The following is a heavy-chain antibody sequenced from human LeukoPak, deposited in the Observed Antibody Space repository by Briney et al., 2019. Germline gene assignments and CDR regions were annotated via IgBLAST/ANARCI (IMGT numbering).Heavy chain of an antibody. CDR2: ISTDGSKT. CDR1: GFTFSSYG. CDR3: ATDASGITHHAMDV. D-gene: IGHD3-10*01. J-gene: IGHJ6*02. V-gene: IGHV3-30*03. Sequence: GGSLRLSCAASGFTFSSYGMHWVRQAPGKGLEWVALISTDGSKTYYADSLKGRFTISRDNSKNALNLQMNSLITEDTAVYYCATDASGITHHAMDVWGQGTTVTVSS.